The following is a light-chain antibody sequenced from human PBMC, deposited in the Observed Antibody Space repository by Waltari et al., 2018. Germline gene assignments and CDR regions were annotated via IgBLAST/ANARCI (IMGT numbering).Light chain of an antibody. Sequence: EIVLTQFPGTLSLSPGERVILSCRASQSIRSQLAWYQQKPGQAPRLLIYGTSNRATGIPDRFSGSGSVTDFSLTISRLDPEDCAVYYCQHYLNLPVAFGPGTKVEIK. J-gene: IGKJ3*01. CDR1: QSIRSQ. CDR3: QHYLNLPVA. V-gene: IGKV3-20*01. CDR2: GTS.